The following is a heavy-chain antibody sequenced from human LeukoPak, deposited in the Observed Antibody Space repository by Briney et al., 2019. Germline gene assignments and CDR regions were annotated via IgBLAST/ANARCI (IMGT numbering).Heavy chain of an antibody. Sequence: PSETLSLTCTVSGGSISSGGYYWSWIRQPPGKGLEWIGYIYHSGSTYYNPSLKSRVTISVDRSKNQFSLKLSSVTAADTAVYYCATSVSSSGGAAPPIDYWGQGTLVTVSS. CDR1: GGSISSGGYY. CDR2: IYHSGST. CDR3: ATSVSSSGGAAPPIDY. V-gene: IGHV4-30-2*01. D-gene: IGHD6-6*01. J-gene: IGHJ4*02.